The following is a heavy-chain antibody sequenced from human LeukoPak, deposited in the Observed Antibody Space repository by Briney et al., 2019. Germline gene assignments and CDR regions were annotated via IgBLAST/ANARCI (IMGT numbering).Heavy chain of an antibody. D-gene: IGHD3-9*01. J-gene: IGHJ4*02. Sequence: GGSLRLSCAASEFTFSDYYMSWIRQAPGKGLEWVSYISSSGSTIYYADSVQGRFTISRDNAKKSLYLQMNSLRVEDTAVYYCARFYHDLLTGFYPLDFWGQGTLVTVSS. CDR3: ARFYHDLLTGFYPLDF. CDR1: EFTFSDYY. CDR2: ISSSGSTI. V-gene: IGHV3-11*01.